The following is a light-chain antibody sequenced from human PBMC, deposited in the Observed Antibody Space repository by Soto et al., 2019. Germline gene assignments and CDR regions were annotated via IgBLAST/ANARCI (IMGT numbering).Light chain of an antibody. Sequence: DIHLTQSPSLLSASVGDRVTITCRASQGISQYVAWYQQKPGKAPKLLIYAATVLQGGVPSRFSGTGSATEFILIISSRQPEDFATYYCQQVNSYPLNFGGGTRVELK. CDR1: QGISQY. CDR3: QQVNSYPLN. J-gene: IGKJ4*01. CDR2: AAT. V-gene: IGKV1-9*01.